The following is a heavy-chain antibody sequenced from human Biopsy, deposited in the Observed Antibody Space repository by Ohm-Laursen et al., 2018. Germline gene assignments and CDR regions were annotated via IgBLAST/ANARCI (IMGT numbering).Heavy chain of an antibody. Sequence: SLRLSCTASGFKFDNYGMNWVRQAPGKGLEWVAVIWYDGSDKYYGDSVKGRFTISRDNAKNTVDLQMNSLRAEDTAVYYCARDGRGHNYQYYYGMDVWGQGTTVTVSS. CDR3: ARDGRGHNYQYYYGMDV. D-gene: IGHD1-1*01. V-gene: IGHV3-33*01. J-gene: IGHJ6*02. CDR2: IWYDGSDK. CDR1: GFKFDNYG.